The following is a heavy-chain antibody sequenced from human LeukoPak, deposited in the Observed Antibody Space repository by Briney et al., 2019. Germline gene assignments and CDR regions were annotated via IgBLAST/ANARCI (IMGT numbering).Heavy chain of an antibody. CDR2: IKQDGSEK. CDR3: AKFRGYSYGPIGY. CDR1: GFTFISYW. Sequence: GGSLRLSCAASGFTFISYWMSWVRQAPGKGLEWVANIKQDGSEKYYVDSVKGRFTISRDNAKNSLYLQMNSLRAEDTAVYYCAKFRGYSYGPIGYWGQGTLVTVSS. V-gene: IGHV3-7*03. D-gene: IGHD5-18*01. J-gene: IGHJ4*02.